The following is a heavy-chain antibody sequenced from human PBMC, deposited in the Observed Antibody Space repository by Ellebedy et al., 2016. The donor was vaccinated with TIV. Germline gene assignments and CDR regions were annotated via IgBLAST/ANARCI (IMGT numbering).Heavy chain of an antibody. V-gene: IGHV5-51*01. CDR1: GYSFTNYW. CDR2: IYPGDSDT. D-gene: IGHD2-2*01. CDR3: ARRGCSSTSCYDFDY. J-gene: IGHJ4*02. Sequence: GESLKISXKGSGYSFTNYWIGWVRQMPGKGLEWMGIIYPGDSDTRYSPSFQGQVTISADKSISTAYLQWSSLKASDTAMYLCARRGCSSTSCYDFDYWGQGTLVTVSS.